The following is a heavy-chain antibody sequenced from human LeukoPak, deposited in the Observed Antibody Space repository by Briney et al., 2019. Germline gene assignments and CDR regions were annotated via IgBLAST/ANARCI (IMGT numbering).Heavy chain of an antibody. CDR3: AGGPLNYYYDSAYYFDY. J-gene: IGHJ4*02. V-gene: IGHV1-3*01. CDR2: INAGNDNT. D-gene: IGHD3-22*01. Sequence: ASVKVSCKASGYTFTSYAMHWVRQAPGQRLEWMGWINAGNDNTKYSQKFQGRVTITRDTSASTAYMELSSLRSEDTAVYYCAGGPLNYYYDSAYYFDYWGQGTLVTVSS. CDR1: GYTFTSYA.